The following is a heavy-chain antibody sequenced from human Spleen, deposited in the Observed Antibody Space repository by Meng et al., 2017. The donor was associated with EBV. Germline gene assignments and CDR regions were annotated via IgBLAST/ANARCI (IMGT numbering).Heavy chain of an antibody. Sequence: QVQLVQSGAEVKKPGSSVKVSCWTSGGTFRSDAISWVRQAPGQGLVWMGGLIPMTGVAHYAQKFQDRVSIIADESTNTHYLELSSLRSEDTAIYFCASESGRGFTPDYWGQGTLVTVSS. CDR2: LIPMTGVA. V-gene: IGHV1-69*01. CDR3: ASESGRGFTPDY. D-gene: IGHD3-10*01. J-gene: IGHJ4*02. CDR1: GGTFRSDA.